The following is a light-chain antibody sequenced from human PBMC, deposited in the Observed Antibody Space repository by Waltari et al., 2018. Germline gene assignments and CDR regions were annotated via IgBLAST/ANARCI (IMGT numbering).Light chain of an antibody. CDR2: DVS. V-gene: IGLV2-14*04. J-gene: IGLJ3*02. CDR3: SSYTSSSTWV. Sequence: WYQQQPAKAPKLSIYDVSKRPSGVSNRFSGSKSGNTASLTISGLQAEDEADYYCSSYTSSSTWVFGGGTKLTVL.